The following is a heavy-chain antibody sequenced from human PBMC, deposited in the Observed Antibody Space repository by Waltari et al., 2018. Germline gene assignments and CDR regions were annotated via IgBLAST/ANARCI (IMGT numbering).Heavy chain of an antibody. CDR3: ARVDNRSPSYY. J-gene: IGHJ4*02. Sequence: VLLLESGGGLVQPGGSLRLSCAASGFPFSAYTMSWVRQAPGKGLEWVSGISGSGGNTYYADSVKGRFTISRDNSKNTLYLQMNSLRAEDTAVYYCARVDNRSPSYYWGQGTLVTVSS. CDR2: ISGSGGNT. CDR1: GFPFSAYT. D-gene: IGHD6-6*01. V-gene: IGHV3-23*01.